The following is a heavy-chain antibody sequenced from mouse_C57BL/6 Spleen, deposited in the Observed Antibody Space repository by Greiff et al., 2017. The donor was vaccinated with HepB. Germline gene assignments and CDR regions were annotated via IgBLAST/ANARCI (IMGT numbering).Heavy chain of an antibody. CDR1: GFTFSDYY. J-gene: IGHJ2*01. CDR2: INYDGSST. V-gene: IGHV5-16*01. Sequence: EVQLVESEGGLVQPGSSMKLSCTASGFTFSDYYMAWVRQVPEKGLEWVANINYDGSSTYYLDSLKSRFIISRDNAKNILYLQMSSLKSEDTATYYCARTGSSYDFDYWGQGTTLTVSS. D-gene: IGHD1-1*01. CDR3: ARTGSSYDFDY.